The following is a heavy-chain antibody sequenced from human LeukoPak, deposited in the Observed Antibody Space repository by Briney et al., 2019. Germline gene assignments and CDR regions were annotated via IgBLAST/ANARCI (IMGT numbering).Heavy chain of an antibody. CDR3: ARAHDSSGYVFFDY. V-gene: IGHV4-34*01. J-gene: IGHJ4*02. D-gene: IGHD3-22*01. Sequence: SETLSLTCAVYGGSFSGYYWSWIRQPPGKGLEWIGEINHSRSTNYNPSLKSRVTISVDTSKNQFSLKLSSVTAADTAVYYCARAHDSSGYVFFDYWGQGTLVTVSS. CDR2: INHSRST. CDR1: GGSFSGYY.